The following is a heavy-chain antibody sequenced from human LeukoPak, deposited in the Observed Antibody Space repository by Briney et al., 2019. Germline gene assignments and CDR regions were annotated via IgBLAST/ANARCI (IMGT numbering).Heavy chain of an antibody. J-gene: IGHJ4*02. Sequence: SETLSLTCTVSGGSISSSSYYWGWIRQPPGKGLEWIGYIYYSGSTNYNPSLKSRVTISVDTSKNQFSLKLSSVTAADTAVYYCARGRGAAAGLLFDYWGQGTLVTVSS. V-gene: IGHV4-61*05. D-gene: IGHD6-13*01. CDR1: GGSISSSSYY. CDR2: IYYSGST. CDR3: ARGRGAAAGLLFDY.